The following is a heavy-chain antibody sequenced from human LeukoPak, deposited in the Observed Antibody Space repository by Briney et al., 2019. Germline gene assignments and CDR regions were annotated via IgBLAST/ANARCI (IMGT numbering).Heavy chain of an antibody. J-gene: IGHJ6*03. CDR2: IYYSGST. CDR3: ARTAYDYIWGSYRGYYYYMDV. D-gene: IGHD3-16*01. Sequence: ASETLSLTCTVSGGSISSSSYYWGWIRQPPGKGLEWIGSIYYSGSTYYNPSLKSRVTISVDTSKNQFSLKLSSVTAADTAVYYCARTAYDYIWGSYRGYYYYMDVWGKGTTVTVSS. V-gene: IGHV4-39*01. CDR1: GGSISSSSYY.